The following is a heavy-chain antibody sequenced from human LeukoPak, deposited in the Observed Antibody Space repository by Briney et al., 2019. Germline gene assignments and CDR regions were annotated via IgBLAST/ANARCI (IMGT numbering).Heavy chain of an antibody. J-gene: IGHJ6*03. D-gene: IGHD4-17*01. CDR3: TRAPPPDYGDYPYSYYYMDV. V-gene: IGHV3-49*04. CDR1: VFTLGVYA. CDR2: IRSKSYGGTT. Sequence: PGGSLRLSCTAWVFTLGVYAISWVRQAPGKGLEWVGCIRSKSYGGTTGYAACVKGRFTISRDDSKSIAHLPMNSLKTEDTAVYYCTRAPPPDYGDYPYSYYYMDVWGKGTTVTVSS.